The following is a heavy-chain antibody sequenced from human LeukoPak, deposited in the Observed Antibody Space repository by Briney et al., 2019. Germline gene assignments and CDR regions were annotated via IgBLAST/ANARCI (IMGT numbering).Heavy chain of an antibody. CDR2: ISAYNGNT. CDR3: ARVMSYYYDSSGPDY. Sequence: ASVKVSCKASGYTFTSYGISWVRQAPGQGLEWMGWISAYNGNTNYAQKLQGRVTMTTDTSTSTAYMELRSLRSDDTAVYYCARVMSYYYDSSGPDYWGQGTLVTVSS. V-gene: IGHV1-18*01. J-gene: IGHJ4*02. CDR1: GYTFTSYG. D-gene: IGHD3-22*01.